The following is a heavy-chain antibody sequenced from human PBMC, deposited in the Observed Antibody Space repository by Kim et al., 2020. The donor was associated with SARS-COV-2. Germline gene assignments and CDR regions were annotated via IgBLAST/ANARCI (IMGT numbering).Heavy chain of an antibody. Sequence: GGSLRLSCAASGFTFSSYGMHWVRQAPGKGLEWVAVIWYDGSNKYYADSVKGRFTISRDNSKNTLYLQMNSLRAEDTAVYYCAKSPGYSSSWSKLNYYYYGMDVWGQGTTVTVSS. D-gene: IGHD6-13*01. CDR2: IWYDGSNK. CDR3: AKSPGYSSSWSKLNYYYYGMDV. V-gene: IGHV3-33*06. CDR1: GFTFSSYG. J-gene: IGHJ6*02.